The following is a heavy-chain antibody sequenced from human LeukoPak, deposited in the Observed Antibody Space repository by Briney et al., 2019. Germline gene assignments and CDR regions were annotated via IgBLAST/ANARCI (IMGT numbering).Heavy chain of an antibody. CDR2: INPNSGGT. V-gene: IGHV1-2*02. J-gene: IGHJ4*02. CDR1: GYTFTGYY. D-gene: IGHD3-3*01. CDR3: ARDQSVSGRDYDFWSGYCYY. Sequence: ASVKVSCKASGYTFTGYYMHWVRQAPGQGLEWMGWINPNSGGTNYAQKFQGRVTMTRDTSTTSVYMELSSLKSEDTAVYYCARDQSVSGRDYDFWSGYCYYWGQGTQVTVSS.